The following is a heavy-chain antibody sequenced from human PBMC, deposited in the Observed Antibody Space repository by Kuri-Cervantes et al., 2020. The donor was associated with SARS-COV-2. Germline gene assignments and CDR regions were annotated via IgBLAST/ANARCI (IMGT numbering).Heavy chain of an antibody. CDR1: GFTFSSYG. J-gene: IGHJ4*02. Sequence: GESLKISCAASGFTFSSYGMHWVRQAPGKGLEWVAVIWYDGSNKYYADSVKGRFTISRDNSKNTLYLQMNSLRAEDTAVYYCARDGTVGATPHFDYWGQGTLVTVSS. CDR3: ARDGTVGATPHFDY. V-gene: IGHV3-33*01. D-gene: IGHD1-26*01. CDR2: IWYDGSNK.